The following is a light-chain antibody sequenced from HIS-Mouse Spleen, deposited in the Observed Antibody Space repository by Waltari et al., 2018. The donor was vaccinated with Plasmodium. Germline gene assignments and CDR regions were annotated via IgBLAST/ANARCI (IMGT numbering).Light chain of an antibody. V-gene: IGKV3-11*01. CDR3: QQRSNWPSLT. CDR2: DAS. CDR1: KSVSSY. Sequence: EIVLTQSPATLSLSPGERATLSCRASKSVSSYLAWYQQKPGQALRLLLYDASNRATGIPARCSGSGSGTDFTLTISSLEPEDFAVYYCQQRSNWPSLTFGGGTKVEIK. J-gene: IGKJ4*01.